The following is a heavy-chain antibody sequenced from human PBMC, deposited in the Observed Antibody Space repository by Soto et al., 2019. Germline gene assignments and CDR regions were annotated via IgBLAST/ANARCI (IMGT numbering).Heavy chain of an antibody. CDR2: IYRGGGT. Sequence: QPGGSLRLSCAASGFTVSSHYMSWVRQGPGKGLEWVSVIYRGGGTFYADSVKGRFTISRDNSKNTVFLQMNSLRAEDTAVYYCASTRDSGTSYYFDYWGQGTLVTVSS. J-gene: IGHJ4*02. CDR3: ASTRDSGTSYYFDY. CDR1: GFTVSSHY. D-gene: IGHD1-26*01. V-gene: IGHV3-53*01.